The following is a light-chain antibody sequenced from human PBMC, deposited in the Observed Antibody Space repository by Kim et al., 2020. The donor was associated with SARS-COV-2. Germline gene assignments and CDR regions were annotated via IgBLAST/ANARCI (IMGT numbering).Light chain of an antibody. CDR1: NIGSKT. Sequence: SYELTQPPSVSVALGQTARITCGGYNIGSKTVHWYQQKPGQAPVLVIYRDTNRPSEIPERFSGSNSRNTATLTISSAQAGDEADYCCQVWDSSTAYVFGGGTQLTVL. CDR3: QVWDSSTAYV. J-gene: IGLJ2*01. CDR2: RDT. V-gene: IGLV3-9*01.